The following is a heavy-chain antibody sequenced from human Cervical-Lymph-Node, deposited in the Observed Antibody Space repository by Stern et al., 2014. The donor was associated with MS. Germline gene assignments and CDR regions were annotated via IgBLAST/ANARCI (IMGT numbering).Heavy chain of an antibody. J-gene: IGHJ2*01. CDR1: GDSISGFGYY. CDR3: ARDQPRANAHWYFDL. CDR2: IYYSGPT. Sequence: QLQLQESGPGLVKPSQTLSLTCSVSGDSISGFGYYWTWIRQRPGKSLEGIGYIYYSGPTDYNPSLRSRLTISLDTSKNQFSLNLRSVTAADTAVYYCARDQPRANAHWYFDLWGPGTLVTVSS. V-gene: IGHV4-31*03. D-gene: IGHD1-26*01.